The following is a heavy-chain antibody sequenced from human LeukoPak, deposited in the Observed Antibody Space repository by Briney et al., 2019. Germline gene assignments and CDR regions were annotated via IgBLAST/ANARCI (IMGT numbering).Heavy chain of an antibody. Sequence: SETLSLTCTVSGGPISSSSYYWGWIRQPPGKGLEWIGSIYYSGSTYYNPSLKSRVTISVDTSKNQFSLKLSSVTAADTAVYYCARLWSYYYDSSGYWYWGQGTLVTVSS. J-gene: IGHJ4*02. CDR2: IYYSGST. V-gene: IGHV4-39*01. CDR1: GGPISSSSYY. D-gene: IGHD3-22*01. CDR3: ARLWSYYYDSSGYWY.